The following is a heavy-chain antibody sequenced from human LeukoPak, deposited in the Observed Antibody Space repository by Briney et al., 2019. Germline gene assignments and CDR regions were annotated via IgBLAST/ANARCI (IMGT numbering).Heavy chain of an antibody. CDR2: IYYSGST. Sequence: SETLSLTCTVSGGSITSYSWTWIRQPPGKELEWIGYIYYSGSTNYNPSLKSRVTISIDKSMNQFSLKLSSVTAADTAVYYRARLMNTSGYHYWFDPWGQGTLVTVSS. D-gene: IGHD3-22*01. CDR3: ARLMNTSGYHYWFDP. CDR1: GGSITSYS. J-gene: IGHJ5*02. V-gene: IGHV4-59*01.